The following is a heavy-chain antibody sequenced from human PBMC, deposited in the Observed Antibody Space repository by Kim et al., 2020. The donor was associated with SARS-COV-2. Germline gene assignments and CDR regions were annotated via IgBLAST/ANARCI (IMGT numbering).Heavy chain of an antibody. CDR2: ISGSGGST. D-gene: IGHD1-26*01. V-gene: IGHV3-23*01. CDR3: AKDTPSIVGATRYFDY. J-gene: IGHJ4*02. Sequence: GGSLRLSCAASGFTFSSYAMSWVRQAPGKGLEWVSAISGSGGSTYYADSVKGRFTISRDNSKNTLYLQMNSLRAEDTAVYYCAKDTPSIVGATRYFDYWGQGTLVTVSS. CDR1: GFTFSSYA.